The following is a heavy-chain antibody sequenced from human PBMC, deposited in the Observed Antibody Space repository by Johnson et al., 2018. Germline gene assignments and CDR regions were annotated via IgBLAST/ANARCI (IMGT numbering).Heavy chain of an antibody. D-gene: IGHD6-19*01. Sequence: VQLQESGGGLVQPGGSLRLSCAASGFTFSSYALSWVRQAPGQGLEWVSLITGRGGTTFDADSVKGRLTISRDNSKTTVDLQLNSLIAEDTAMYYCARGYSSGLDAFDIWGQGTMVTVSS. V-gene: IGHV3-23*01. CDR3: ARGYSSGLDAFDI. CDR1: GFTFSSYA. CDR2: ITGRGGTT. J-gene: IGHJ3*02.